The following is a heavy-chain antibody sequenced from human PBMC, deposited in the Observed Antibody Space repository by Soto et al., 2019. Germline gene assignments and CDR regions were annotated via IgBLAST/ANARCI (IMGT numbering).Heavy chain of an antibody. J-gene: IGHJ6*02. V-gene: IGHV4-31*03. CDR2: IYYSGST. D-gene: IGHD2-2*02. CDR1: GGSISSGGYY. Sequence: SETLSLTCTVSGGSISSGGYYWSWIRQHPGKGLEWIGYIYYSGSTYYNPSLKSRVTISVDTSKNQFSLKLSSVTAADTAVYYCARAGMGDCSSTSRYKGHYYYGMDVWGQGTTVTVSS. CDR3: ARAGMGDCSSTSRYKGHYYYGMDV.